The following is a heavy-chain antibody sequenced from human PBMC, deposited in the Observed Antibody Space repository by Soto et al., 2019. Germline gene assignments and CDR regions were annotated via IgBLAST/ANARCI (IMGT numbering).Heavy chain of an antibody. CDR3: AIDIWRNDKTPSDF. D-gene: IGHD1-1*01. V-gene: IGHV6-1*01. CDR2: TLYRSKWYN. CDR1: GDSVSSNNVG. Sequence: SQTLSLTCAISGDSVSSNNVGWNWIRQSPSRGLEWLGRTLYRSKWYNDYAESVKSRITVNPDTSKNQFSLHLKSVTAEDTAIYYCAIDIWRNDKTPSDFWCPGPLVSLS. J-gene: IGHJ4*02.